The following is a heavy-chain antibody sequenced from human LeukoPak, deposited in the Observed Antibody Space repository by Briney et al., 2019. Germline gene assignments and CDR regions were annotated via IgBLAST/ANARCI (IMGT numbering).Heavy chain of an antibody. V-gene: IGHV3-23*01. D-gene: IGHD2-2*01. CDR3: AKYVSSTSPSPFDY. CDR2: ISDTGSNT. CDR1: GFTFSSYA. Sequence: PGGSLRLSCAASGFTFSSYAMSWVRQAPGKGLEWVSAISDTGSNTYYADSVKGRFTISRDNSKNTLYMEMNSLRAEDTAVYYCAKYVSSTSPSPFDYWGQGTLVTVSS. J-gene: IGHJ4*02.